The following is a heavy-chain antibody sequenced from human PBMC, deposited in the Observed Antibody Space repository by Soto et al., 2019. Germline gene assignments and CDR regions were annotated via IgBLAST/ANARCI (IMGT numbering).Heavy chain of an antibody. CDR2: IYYSGST. CDR1: GGSVSSGSYY. CDR3: ARGDYYDSSGYYSYFQH. D-gene: IGHD3-22*01. V-gene: IGHV4-61*01. J-gene: IGHJ1*01. Sequence: SETLSLTCTVSGGSVSSGSYYWSWIRQPPGKGLEWIGYIYYSGSTNYNPSLKSRVTISVDTSKNQFSLKLSSVTAADTAVDYCARGDYYDSSGYYSYFQHWGQGTLVTVSS.